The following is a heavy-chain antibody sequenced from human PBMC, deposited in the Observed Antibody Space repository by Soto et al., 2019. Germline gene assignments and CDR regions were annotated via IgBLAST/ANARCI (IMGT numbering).Heavy chain of an antibody. CDR1: GFTFDSYA. CDR2: ISGSGYGT. Sequence: EVQLLESGGGLVQPGGSLSLTCAASGFTFDSYAMSWVRQAPGKGLEWVSGISGSGYGTYYSDAVRGRFTISRDNSKNTVYLEMSSLRVEDTAVYYCAKDRDSGSYQAFLANWGQGTLATVSS. D-gene: IGHD1-26*01. V-gene: IGHV3-23*01. CDR3: AKDRDSGSYQAFLAN. J-gene: IGHJ4*02.